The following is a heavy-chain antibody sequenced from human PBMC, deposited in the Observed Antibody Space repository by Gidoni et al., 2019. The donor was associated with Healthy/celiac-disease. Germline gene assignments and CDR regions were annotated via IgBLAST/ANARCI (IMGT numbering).Heavy chain of an antibody. CDR2: IYHSGST. V-gene: IGHV4-38-2*02. Sequence: EWIGSIYHSGSTYYNPSLKSRVTISVDTSKNQFSLKLSSVTAADTAVYYCARGGSGSYSPSYYFDYWGQGTLVTVSS. CDR3: ARGGSGSYSPSYYFDY. J-gene: IGHJ4*02. D-gene: IGHD3-10*01.